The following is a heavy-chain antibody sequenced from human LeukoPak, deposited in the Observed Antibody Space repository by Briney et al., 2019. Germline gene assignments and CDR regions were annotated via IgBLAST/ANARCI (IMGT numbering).Heavy chain of an antibody. J-gene: IGHJ3*02. CDR3: AGPGSLGESDAFDI. V-gene: IGHV1-8*01. CDR1: GYTFTSYD. D-gene: IGHD3-16*01. Sequence: ASVKVSCKASGYTFTSYDINWVRQATGQGLEWMGWMNPNSGNTGYAQKFQGRVTMTRNTSISTAYMELSSLRSEDTAVYYCAGPGSLGESDAFDIWGQGTMVTVSS. CDR2: MNPNSGNT.